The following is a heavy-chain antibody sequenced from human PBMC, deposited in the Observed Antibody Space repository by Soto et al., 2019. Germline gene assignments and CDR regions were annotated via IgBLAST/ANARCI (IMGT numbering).Heavy chain of an antibody. CDR3: AKDAVSGDGVWLLDS. V-gene: IGHV3-23*01. CDR2: LLRSGSTT. J-gene: IGHJ5*02. Sequence: PGGSLRLSCAASGFTFRNYAMTWARQAPGKGLEWVSSLLRSGSTTYYANSVKGRFTISSDTSANSLFLQMDSLRAEDTAVYYCAKDAVSGDGVWLLDSWGQGTVVTVSS. D-gene: IGHD4-17*01. CDR1: GFTFRNYA.